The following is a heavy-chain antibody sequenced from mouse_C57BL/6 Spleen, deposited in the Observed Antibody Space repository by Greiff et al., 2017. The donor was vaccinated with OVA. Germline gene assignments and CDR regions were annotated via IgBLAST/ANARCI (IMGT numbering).Heavy chain of an antibody. J-gene: IGHJ3*01. CDR3: TTGAYYGSREFAY. CDR1: GFNIKDDY. Sequence: EVQLQQSGAELVRPGASVKLSCTASGFNIKDDYMHWVKQRPEQGLEWIGWIDPENGDTEYASKFQGKATITADTSSNTAYLQLSSLTSEDTAVYYCTTGAYYGSREFAYWGQGTLVTVSA. V-gene: IGHV14-4*01. D-gene: IGHD1-1*01. CDR2: IDPENGDT.